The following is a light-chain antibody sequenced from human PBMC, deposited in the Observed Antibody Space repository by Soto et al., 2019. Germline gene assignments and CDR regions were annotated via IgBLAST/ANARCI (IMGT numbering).Light chain of an antibody. CDR1: QGISNW. Sequence: DLQMTQSPSSVSASVGDRFSITCRARQGISNWLAWYQQKPGRAPKLLIYTGSSLQSGVPSRFSGSGSGTDFTLSISSLQPEVVATYYCQQAISFPITFGEFTQVEI. CDR3: QQAISFPIT. V-gene: IGKV1-12*01. CDR2: TGS. J-gene: IGKJ4*01.